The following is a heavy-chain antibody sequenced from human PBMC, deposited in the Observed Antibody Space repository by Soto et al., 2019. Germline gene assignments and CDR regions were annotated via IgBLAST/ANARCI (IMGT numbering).Heavy chain of an antibody. CDR2: IIPILGIA. CDR1: GGTFSSYT. Sequence: SVKVSCKASGGTFSSYTISWVRQAPGQGLEWMGRIIPILGIANYAQKFQGRVTITADKSTSTAYMELSSLRSEDTAVYYCARGEGYSYGHNKYYYCYGMDVWGQGTMVTVSS. D-gene: IGHD5-18*01. J-gene: IGHJ6*01. CDR3: ARGEGYSYGHNKYYYCYGMDV. V-gene: IGHV1-69*02.